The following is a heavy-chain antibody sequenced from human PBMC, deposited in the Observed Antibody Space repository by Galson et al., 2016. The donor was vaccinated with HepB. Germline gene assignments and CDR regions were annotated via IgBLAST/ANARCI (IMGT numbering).Heavy chain of an antibody. D-gene: IGHD3-10*01. J-gene: IGHJ3*01. CDR2: FSYSGTS. V-gene: IGHV4-31*03. CDR1: GDSITSHGYF. Sequence: TLSLTCTVSGDSITSHGYFWSWIRQHPEKGLEWIGCFSYSGTSYYNPSLRGRSTISVDTSKNHFSLKVNSVTAADTAIYYCATFGSSVRGVLDAFDVWGQGTMVTVSS. CDR3: ATFGSSVRGVLDAFDV.